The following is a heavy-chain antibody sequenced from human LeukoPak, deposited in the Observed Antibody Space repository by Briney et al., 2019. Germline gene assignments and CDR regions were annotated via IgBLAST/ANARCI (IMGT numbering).Heavy chain of an antibody. V-gene: IGHV4-59*04. CDR3: ANGALGSSFDY. CDR2: IYYSGST. J-gene: IGHJ4*02. D-gene: IGHD6-13*01. CDR1: GGSISSYY. Sequence: SETLSLTCTVSGGSISSYYWSWIRQPPGKGLEWIGYIYYSGSTYYNPSLKSRVTISVDTSKNQFSLKLSSVTAADTAVYYCANGALGSSFDYWGQGTLVTVSS.